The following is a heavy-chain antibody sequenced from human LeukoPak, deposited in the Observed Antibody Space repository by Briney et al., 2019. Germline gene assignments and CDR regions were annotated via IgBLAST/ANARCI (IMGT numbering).Heavy chain of an antibody. Sequence: ASVKVSCKASGYTFTGYYMHWVRQAPGQGLEWMGWINPNSGGTNYAQKFQGRVTMTRNTSISTAYMELSSLRSEDTAVYYCASSYCSGGSCYDPGLDYWGQGTLVTVSS. J-gene: IGHJ4*02. CDR1: GYTFTGYY. D-gene: IGHD2-15*01. CDR2: INPNSGGT. CDR3: ASSYCSGGSCYDPGLDY. V-gene: IGHV1-2*02.